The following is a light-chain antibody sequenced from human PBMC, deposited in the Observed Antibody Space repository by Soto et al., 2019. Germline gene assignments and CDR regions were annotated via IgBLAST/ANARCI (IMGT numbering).Light chain of an antibody. V-gene: IGLV1-44*01. Sequence: QSVLTQPSSTSGTPGQRVTISCSGGNSNVGSNTVNWYQLLPGTTPKLLIYSNNRRPSGVPDRFSGSKSGTSASLAISGLQSEDEADYYCAAWDDTLNGWVFGGGTKVTVL. CDR2: SNN. J-gene: IGLJ2*01. CDR1: NSNVGSNT. CDR3: AAWDDTLNGWV.